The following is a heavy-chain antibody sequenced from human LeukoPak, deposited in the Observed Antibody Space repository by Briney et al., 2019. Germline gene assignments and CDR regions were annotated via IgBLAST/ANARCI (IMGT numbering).Heavy chain of an antibody. D-gene: IGHD1-26*01. V-gene: IGHV1-18*04. CDR3: ARDRGYSGSYFPYYFDY. J-gene: IGHJ4*02. CDR2: ISAYNGST. Sequence: ASVKVSCKASGYTFTGYYMHWVRQAPGQGLEWMGWISAYNGSTNYAQKLQGRVTMTTDTSTSTAYMELRSLRSDDTAVYYCARDRGYSGSYFPYYFDYWGQGTLVTVSS. CDR1: GYTFTGYY.